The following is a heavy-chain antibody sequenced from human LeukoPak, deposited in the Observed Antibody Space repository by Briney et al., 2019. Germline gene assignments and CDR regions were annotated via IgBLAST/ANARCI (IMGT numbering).Heavy chain of an antibody. CDR1: GFTFSSYW. J-gene: IGHJ3*02. V-gene: IGHV3-7*01. Sequence: GGSLRLSCAASGFTFSSYWVSWVRQAPGKGLEWVANIKQDGSEKYYVDSVKGRFTISRDNAKNSLYLQMNSLRAEDTAVYYCALGGYAFDIWGQGTMVTVSS. CDR2: IKQDGSEK. CDR3: ALGGYAFDI.